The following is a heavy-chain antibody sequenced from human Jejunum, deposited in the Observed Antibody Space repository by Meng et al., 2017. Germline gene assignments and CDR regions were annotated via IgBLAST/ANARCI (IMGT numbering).Heavy chain of an antibody. J-gene: IGHJ5*02. CDR1: GGSISSRSYY. Sequence: QLQLQESGPGLLKPSETLSLSCTVSGGSISSRSYYWVWIRQSPGKGLEWIGQIYYNGKSYYNPSLKSRVTMSVDTSRSQFSLNLNTVTAADTAVYYCARASYSYDSWFDPWGQGTLVTVSS. D-gene: IGHD5-18*01. V-gene: IGHV4-39*01. CDR2: IYYNGKS. CDR3: ARASYSYDSWFDP.